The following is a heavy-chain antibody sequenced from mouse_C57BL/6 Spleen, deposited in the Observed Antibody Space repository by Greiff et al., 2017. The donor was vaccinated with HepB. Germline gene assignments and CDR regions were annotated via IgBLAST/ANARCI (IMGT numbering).Heavy chain of an antibody. CDR1: GFNIKNTY. D-gene: IGHD1-1*01. CDR2: IDPANGNT. V-gene: IGHV14-3*01. Sequence: VHVKQSVAELVRPGASVKLSCTASGFNIKNTYMHWVKQRPEQGLEWIGRIDPANGNTKYAPKFQGKATITADTSSNTAYLQLSSLTSEDTAIYYCARVTTVDHWYFDVWGTGTTVTVSS. CDR3: ARVTTVDHWYFDV. J-gene: IGHJ1*03.